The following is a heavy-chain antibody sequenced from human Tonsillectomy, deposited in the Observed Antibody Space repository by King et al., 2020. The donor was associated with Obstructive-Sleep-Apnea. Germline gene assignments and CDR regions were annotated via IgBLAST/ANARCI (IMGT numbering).Heavy chain of an antibody. J-gene: IGHJ4*02. CDR3: ARGRGYSGYDNY. CDR1: GYTFTSLD. Sequence: QLVQSAAEVKKPGASVKVSCKASGYTFTSLDINWVRQATGQGLEWMGWMNPNSGNTGYAQKFQGRVTMARNTSINTAYMELSGLRYEDTAVYYCARGRGYSGYDNYWGQGTPVTVSS. CDR2: MNPNSGNT. D-gene: IGHD5-12*01. V-gene: IGHV1-8*01.